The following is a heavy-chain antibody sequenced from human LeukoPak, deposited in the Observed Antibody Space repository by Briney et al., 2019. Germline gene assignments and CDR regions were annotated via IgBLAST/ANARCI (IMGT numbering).Heavy chain of an antibody. J-gene: IGHJ6*02. D-gene: IGHD3-10*01. Sequence: SETLSLTCAVYGGSFSGYYWSWIRQPPGKGLEWIGEINHSGSTNYNPSLKSRVTISVDTSKNQFSLKLSSVTAADTAVYYCARGNYGSGHLNYYNYYGMDVWGQGTTVTVSS. CDR2: INHSGST. V-gene: IGHV4-34*01. CDR1: GGSFSGYY. CDR3: ARGNYGSGHLNYYNYYGMDV.